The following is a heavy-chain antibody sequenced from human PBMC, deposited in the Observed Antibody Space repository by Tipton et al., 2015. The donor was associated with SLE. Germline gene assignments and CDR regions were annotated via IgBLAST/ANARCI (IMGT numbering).Heavy chain of an antibody. V-gene: IGHV4-30-2*01. Sequence: TLSLTCAVYGGSFSGYYWSWIRQPPGKGLEWIGYIFHSGSTYYNPSLKSRVTISVDRSKNQFSLTLSSVTAADTAVYYCAREEAVLAYCGGDCWGAFDIWGQGTMVTVSS. CDR3: AREEAVLAYCGGDCWGAFDI. CDR2: IFHSGST. J-gene: IGHJ3*02. D-gene: IGHD2-21*02. CDR1: GGSFSGYY.